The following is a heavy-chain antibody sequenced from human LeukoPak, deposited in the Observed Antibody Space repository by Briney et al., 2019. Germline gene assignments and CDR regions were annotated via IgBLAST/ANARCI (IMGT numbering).Heavy chain of an antibody. V-gene: IGHV4-34*01. CDR2: INHSGST. CDR3: ARGVLGVDI. Sequence: SETLSLTCAVYGGSFSGYYWSWIRQPPGKGLEWIGEINHSGSTSYNPSLKSRVTISVDTSKNQFSLKLSSVTAADTAVYYCARGVLGVDIWGQGTMVTVSS. D-gene: IGHD6-6*01. J-gene: IGHJ3*02. CDR1: GGSFSGYY.